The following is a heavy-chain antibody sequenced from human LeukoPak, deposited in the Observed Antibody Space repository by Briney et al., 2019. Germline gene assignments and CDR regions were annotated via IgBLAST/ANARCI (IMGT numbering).Heavy chain of an antibody. J-gene: IGHJ4*02. CDR3: ARVPKIGELSIDY. Sequence: ASVKVSCKASGYTFTSYYMHWLRQAPEQGLEWMGIINPSGGSTSYAQKFQGRVTMTRDTSTSTVYMELSSLRSEDTAVYYCARVPKIGELSIDYWGQGTLVTVSS. V-gene: IGHV1-46*01. D-gene: IGHD3-10*01. CDR1: GYTFTSYY. CDR2: INPSGGST.